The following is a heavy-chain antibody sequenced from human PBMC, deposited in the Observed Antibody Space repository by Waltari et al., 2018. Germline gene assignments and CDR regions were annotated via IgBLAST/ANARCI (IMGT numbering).Heavy chain of an antibody. CDR3: ARGATDLQRNDALDI. V-gene: IGHV3-21*01. CDR2: ISTTSRNI. J-gene: IGHJ3*02. CDR1: GIPFSDFS. D-gene: IGHD5-12*01. Sequence: EVRLVESGGGLVNPGGSLRPPCAATGIPFSDFSMNWVRQVPGRGLEWVSSISTTSRNIYYGDSMKGRFTISRDNAKNSLYLQMNSLRAEDTAIYYCARGATDLQRNDALDIWGQGTMVTVSS.